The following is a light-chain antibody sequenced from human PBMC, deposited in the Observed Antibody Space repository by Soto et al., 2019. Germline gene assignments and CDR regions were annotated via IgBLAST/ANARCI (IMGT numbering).Light chain of an antibody. V-gene: IGKV3-11*01. CDR1: QSVSSY. CDR2: DAS. Sequence: EIVLTQSPATLSLSPGERATLSCRASQSVSSYLAWYQQKPGQAPRLLIYDASNRATGIPARFSGSGSGTDFTLTISSLEPEDFAVYYCQLLQGFGQGTRLEIK. J-gene: IGKJ5*01. CDR3: QLLQG.